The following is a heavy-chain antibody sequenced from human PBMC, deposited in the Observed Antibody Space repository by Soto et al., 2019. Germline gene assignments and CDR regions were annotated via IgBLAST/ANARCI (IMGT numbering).Heavy chain of an antibody. J-gene: IGHJ4*02. V-gene: IGHV4-59*08. CDR1: GGSISSYY. CDR2: IYYSGST. Sequence: SRTLSLTCTVSGGSISSYYWSWIRQPPGKGLGWVGYIYYSGSTNYNPSLKSRVTKSVDTSKNQFSLKLSSVTAADTAVYYCARQADYGDYGERTKFDYWGQGTLVTVSS. CDR3: ARQADYGDYGERTKFDY. D-gene: IGHD4-17*01.